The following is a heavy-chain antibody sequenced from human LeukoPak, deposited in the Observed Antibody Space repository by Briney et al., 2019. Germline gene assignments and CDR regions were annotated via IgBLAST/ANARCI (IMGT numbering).Heavy chain of an antibody. Sequence: GGSLRLSCAASGFTFSSYGMDWVRQAPGKGLEWVAVISYDGSNKYYADSVKGRFTISRDNSKNTLYLQMNSLRAEDTAVYYCAKSGYSSSWYDLYFDYWGQGTLVTVSS. CDR2: ISYDGSNK. D-gene: IGHD6-13*01. CDR1: GFTFSSYG. J-gene: IGHJ4*02. V-gene: IGHV3-30*18. CDR3: AKSGYSSSWYDLYFDY.